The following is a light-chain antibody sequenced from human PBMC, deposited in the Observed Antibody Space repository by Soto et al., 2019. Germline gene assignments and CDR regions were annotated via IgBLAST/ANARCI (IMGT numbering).Light chain of an antibody. J-gene: IGKJ5*01. V-gene: IGKV1-5*03. CDR2: KAS. CDR3: QQLNSYLIT. CDR1: QTISSW. Sequence: DIQMTQSPSTLSGSVGDRVTITCRASQTISSWLAWYQQKPGKAPKLLIYKASTLKSGVPSRFRGSGSGTEFTLTISSLQPEDFDTYYCQQLNSYLITFGQGTRLEIK.